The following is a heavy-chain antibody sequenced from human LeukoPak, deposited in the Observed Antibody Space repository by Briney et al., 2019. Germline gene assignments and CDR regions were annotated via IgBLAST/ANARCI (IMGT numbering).Heavy chain of an antibody. D-gene: IGHD6-6*01. V-gene: IGHV3-23*01. CDR3: AKDQSPYSSSSFDY. CDR1: GFTFSSYA. CDR2: ISGSGGST. Sequence: PGGSLRLSCAASGFTFSSYAMSWVHQAPGKGLEWVSAISGSGGSTYYADSVKGRFTISRDNSKNTLYLQMNSLRAEDTAVYYCAKDQSPYSSSSFDYWGQGTLVTVSS. J-gene: IGHJ4*02.